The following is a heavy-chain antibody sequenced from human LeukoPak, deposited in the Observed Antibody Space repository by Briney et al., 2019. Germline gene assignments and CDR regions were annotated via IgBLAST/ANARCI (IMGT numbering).Heavy chain of an antibody. CDR2: ISSSGFTT. CDR3: ATEYKGY. J-gene: IGHJ4*02. V-gene: IGHV3-48*03. Sequence: GGSLRLSCAASGFAFGTFPMHWVRQAPGKGLEWVSYISSSGFTTFYADSVRGRFTMSRDNAKNSLYLQINSLRADDTAIYYCATEYKGYWGQGTLVTVSS. D-gene: IGHD2-15*01. CDR1: GFAFGTFP.